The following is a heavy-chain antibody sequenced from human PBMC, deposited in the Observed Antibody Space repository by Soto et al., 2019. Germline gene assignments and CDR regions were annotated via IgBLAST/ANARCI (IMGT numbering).Heavy chain of an antibody. J-gene: IGHJ4*02. CDR2: ISAGGDSA. CDR1: GFTFSSHW. V-gene: IGHV3-23*01. CDR3: AKDRTYCGSPSCYQGLDY. D-gene: IGHD2-2*01. Sequence: GGSLRLSCAASGFTFSSHWMHWVRQAPGKGLVWVSAISAGGDSAYYADSVKGRFTVSRDNSKNTLYLQMNSLRAEDTAVYYWAKDRTYCGSPSCYQGLDYWGQGTLVTVSS.